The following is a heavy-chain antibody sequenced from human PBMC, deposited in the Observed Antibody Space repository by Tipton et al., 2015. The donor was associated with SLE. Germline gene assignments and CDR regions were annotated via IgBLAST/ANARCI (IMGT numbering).Heavy chain of an antibody. Sequence: TLSLTCAVSGGSISSSNWWSWVRQPPGKGLEWIGEIYHSGSTNYNPSLKSRVTISVDKSKNQFSLKLSSVTAADTAVYYCARVQYGSGSRDAFDIWGQGTMVTVSS. J-gene: IGHJ3*02. CDR2: IYHSGST. V-gene: IGHV4-4*02. D-gene: IGHD3-10*01. CDR3: ARVQYGSGSRDAFDI. CDR1: GGSISSSNW.